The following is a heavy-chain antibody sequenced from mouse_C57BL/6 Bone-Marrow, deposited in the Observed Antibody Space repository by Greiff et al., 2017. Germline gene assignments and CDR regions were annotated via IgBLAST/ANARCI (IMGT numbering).Heavy chain of an antibody. CDR1: GYTFTSYG. D-gene: IGHD2-3*01. Sequence: VQVVESGAELARPGASVKLSCKASGYTFTSYGISWVKQRTGQGLEWIGEIYPRSGNTYYNEKFKGKATLTADKSSSTAYMELRSLTSEDSAVSFCARWDGYLTWFAYWGQGTLVTVSA. V-gene: IGHV1-81*01. CDR3: ARWDGYLTWFAY. CDR2: IYPRSGNT. J-gene: IGHJ3*01.